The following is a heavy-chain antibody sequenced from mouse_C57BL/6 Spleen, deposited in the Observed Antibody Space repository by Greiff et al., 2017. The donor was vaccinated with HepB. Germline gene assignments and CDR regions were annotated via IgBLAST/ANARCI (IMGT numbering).Heavy chain of an antibody. CDR1: GYTFTSYW. Sequence: QVQLQQPGAELVRPGTSVKLSCKASGYTFTSYWMHWVKQRPGQGLEWIGVIDPSDSYTNYNQKFKGKATLTVDTSSSTAYMQLSILTSEDSAVYYCARSLTGTGAWFAYWGQGTLVTVSA. V-gene: IGHV1-59*01. CDR3: ARSLTGTGAWFAY. D-gene: IGHD4-1*01. CDR2: IDPSDSYT. J-gene: IGHJ3*01.